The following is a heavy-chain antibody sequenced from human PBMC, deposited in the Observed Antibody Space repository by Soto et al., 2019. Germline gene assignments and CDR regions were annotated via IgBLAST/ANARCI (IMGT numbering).Heavy chain of an antibody. J-gene: IGHJ6*02. V-gene: IGHV3-30-3*01. Sequence: QVQLVESGGGVVQPGRSLRLSCAASGFTFSSYAMHWVRQAPGKGLEWVAVISYDGSNKYYADSVKGRFTISRDNSKNTLYLQMNSLRAEDTAVYYCARDRQVESAVAGTPCYYYYGMDVWGQGTTVTVSS. CDR3: ARDRQVESAVAGTPCYYYYGMDV. CDR2: ISYDGSNK. D-gene: IGHD6-19*01. CDR1: GFTFSSYA.